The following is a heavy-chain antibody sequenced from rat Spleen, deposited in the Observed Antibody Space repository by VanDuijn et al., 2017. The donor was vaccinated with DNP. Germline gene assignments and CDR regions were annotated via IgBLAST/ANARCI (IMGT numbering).Heavy chain of an antibody. CDR3: ASKVFPYYSGSNWFTY. V-gene: IGHV3-3*01. D-gene: IGHD1-1*01. Sequence: EVQLQESGPGLVKPSQSLSLTCSVTGYSISSTNRWNWIRKFPGNKLEWMGYVNSAGTTIYNPSLTSRISITRDTSKNQFFLHINSVTTEDTATYYCASKVFPYYSGSNWFTYWGQGTLVTVSS. CDR2: VNSAGTT. CDR1: GYSISSTNR. J-gene: IGHJ3*01.